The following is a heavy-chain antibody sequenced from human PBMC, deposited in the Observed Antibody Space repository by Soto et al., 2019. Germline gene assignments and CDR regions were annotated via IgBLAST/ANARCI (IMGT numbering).Heavy chain of an antibody. CDR2: INSDGSDT. J-gene: IGHJ4*02. Sequence: GGSLRLSCAASGFTFSSYWMHWVRQAPGKGLVWVSRINSDGSDTDYADSVKGRFTISRDNAKNALYLQMNSLRVEDTAVYYCTRNQYMTTVSSFGNWGQGTLVTVSS. V-gene: IGHV3-74*01. CDR1: GFTFSSYW. CDR3: TRNQYMTTVSSFGN. D-gene: IGHD4-4*01.